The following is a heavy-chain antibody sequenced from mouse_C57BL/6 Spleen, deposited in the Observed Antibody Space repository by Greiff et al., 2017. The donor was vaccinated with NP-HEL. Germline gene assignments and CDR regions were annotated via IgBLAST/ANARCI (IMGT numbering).Heavy chain of an antibody. CDR2: IWRGGST. J-gene: IGHJ4*01. D-gene: IGHD1-1*01. CDR1: GFSLTSYG. CDR3: AKNGSSYYYAMDY. V-gene: IGHV2-5*01. Sequence: VKLMESGPGLVQPSQSLSITCTVSGFSLTSYGVHWVRQSPGKGLEWLGVIWRGGSTDYNAAFMSRLSITKDNSKSQVFFKMNSLQADDTAIYYCAKNGSSYYYAMDYWGQRTSVTVSS.